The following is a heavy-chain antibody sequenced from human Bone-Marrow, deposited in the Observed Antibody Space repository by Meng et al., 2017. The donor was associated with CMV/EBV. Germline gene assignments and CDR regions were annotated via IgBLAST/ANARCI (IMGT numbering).Heavy chain of an antibody. J-gene: IGHJ1*01. CDR2: ISGSGGST. V-gene: IGHV3-23*01. Sequence: SGFTFSSYAMGLVRQAPGKGLEWVSAISGSGGSTYYADSVKGRFTISRDNSKNTLYLQMNSLRAEDTAVYYCANAVLRFLEWLYFQHWGQGTLVTVSS. CDR3: ANAVLRFLEWLYFQH. D-gene: IGHD3-3*01. CDR1: GFTFSSYA.